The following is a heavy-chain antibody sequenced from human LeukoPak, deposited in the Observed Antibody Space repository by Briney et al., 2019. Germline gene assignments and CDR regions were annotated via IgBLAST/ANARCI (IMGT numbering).Heavy chain of an antibody. V-gene: IGHV3-48*01. CDR3: ARPGVSYSTLTYYYYYYMDV. Sequence: PGGSLRLSCAASGFTFSSYGMNWVRQAPGKGLEWVSYISSSSSTIYYADSVKGRFTISRDNAKNSLYLQMNSLRAEDTAVYYCARPGVSYSTLTYYYYYYMDVWGKGTTVTVSS. D-gene: IGHD6-13*01. J-gene: IGHJ6*03. CDR2: ISSSSSTI. CDR1: GFTFSSYG.